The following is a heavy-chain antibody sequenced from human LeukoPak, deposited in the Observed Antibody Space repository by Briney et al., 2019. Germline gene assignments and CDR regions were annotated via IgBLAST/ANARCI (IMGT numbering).Heavy chain of an antibody. Sequence: QPGGSLRLSCAASGFTFSSYEMNWVRQAPGKGLEWVSYISSSGSTIYYADSMKGRFTISRDNAKNSLYLQMNSLRAEDTAVYYCAGLRYFVPWGQGTLVTVSS. J-gene: IGHJ4*02. CDR1: GFTFSSYE. CDR3: AGLRYFVP. D-gene: IGHD3-9*01. V-gene: IGHV3-48*03. CDR2: ISSSGSTI.